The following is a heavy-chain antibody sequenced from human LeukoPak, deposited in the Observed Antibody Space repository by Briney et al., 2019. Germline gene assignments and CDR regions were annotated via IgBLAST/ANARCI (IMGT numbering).Heavy chain of an antibody. Sequence: PGRSLRLSCAASGFTFSSYAMHWVRQAPGKGLEWVAVISYDGSNKYYADSVKGRFTISRDNSKNTLYLQMNSLRAEDTAVHYCARNGDVAAMFWYFDYWGQGTLVTVSS. CDR3: ARNGDVAAMFWYFDY. D-gene: IGHD2-15*01. CDR2: ISYDGSNK. CDR1: GFTFSSYA. J-gene: IGHJ4*02. V-gene: IGHV3-30*04.